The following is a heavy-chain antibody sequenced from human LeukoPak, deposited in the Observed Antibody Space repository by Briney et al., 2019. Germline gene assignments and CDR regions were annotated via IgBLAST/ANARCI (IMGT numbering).Heavy chain of an antibody. D-gene: IGHD2/OR15-2a*01. V-gene: IGHV3-66*01. Sequence: PGGSLRLSCEASGFTVSSNYMTWVRQAPGKGLEWVPVIYSGGSTYYADSVKGRFTISRDNSKNTLYLQMNSLRAEDTAVYYCARDEPSPDSTDLDYWGQGTLVTVSS. CDR2: IYSGGST. CDR1: GFTVSSNY. J-gene: IGHJ4*02. CDR3: ARDEPSPDSTDLDY.